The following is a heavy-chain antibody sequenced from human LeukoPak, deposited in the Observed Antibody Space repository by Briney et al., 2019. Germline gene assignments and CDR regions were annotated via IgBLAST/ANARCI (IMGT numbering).Heavy chain of an antibody. Sequence: ASVKVSCKASGYTFTRYYMHWVRQAPGQGLEWMGIINPSGGNTNYAQKFQGRVTMTRDMSTSTVYMELSRLRSDDTAVYYCARGPHWDPHFDYWGQGTLVTVSS. D-gene: IGHD7-27*01. V-gene: IGHV1-46*01. CDR1: GYTFTRYY. J-gene: IGHJ4*02. CDR2: INPSGGNT. CDR3: ARGPHWDPHFDY.